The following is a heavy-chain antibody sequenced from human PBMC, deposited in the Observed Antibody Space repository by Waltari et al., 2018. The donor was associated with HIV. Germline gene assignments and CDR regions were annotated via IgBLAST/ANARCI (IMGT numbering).Heavy chain of an antibody. V-gene: IGHV3-15*01. CDR3: TTDLVY. J-gene: IGHJ4*01. D-gene: IGHD3-16*01. CDR2: IKRKVDGETK. Sequence: EVQLVESGGGLVKPGGSLRLSCAASGFTFSEAWMSWVRQAQGQGLGWVGRIKRKVDGETKDYATPVKGRFTISRDDSKNTLYLQMNSLKTEDTATYYCTTDLVYWGQGTLVTVSS. CDR1: GFTFSEAW.